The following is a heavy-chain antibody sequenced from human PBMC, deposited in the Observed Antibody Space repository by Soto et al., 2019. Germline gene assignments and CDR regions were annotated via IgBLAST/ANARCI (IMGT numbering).Heavy chain of an antibody. CDR2: IIPMLGMS. CDR3: STIYGSGSSHFDT. J-gene: IGHJ4*02. CDR1: GDTFNFYT. D-gene: IGHD3-10*01. Sequence: QVQLVQSGAEVKTPGSSVKVSCTASGDTFNFYTLSWVRQAPGQGLEWMGRIIPMLGMSNYAQKCQGRVTLVAAKSTTTAYMGLGSLRSEVTALYYSSTIYGSGSSHFDTWGQGTLVTVSS. V-gene: IGHV1-69*02.